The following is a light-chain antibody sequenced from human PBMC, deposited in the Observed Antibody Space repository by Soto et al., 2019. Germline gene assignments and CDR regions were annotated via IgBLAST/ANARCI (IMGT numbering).Light chain of an antibody. CDR3: QQYNGT. CDR2: DAS. Sequence: DIQMTQSPSTLSASVGDRVTITCRASQSISSWLAWYQQKPGKAPKLLTYDASSLESGVPSRFSGSGSGTEFTLTISSLQPDDFATYYCQQYNGTFGQGTKVDIK. CDR1: QSISSW. J-gene: IGKJ1*01. V-gene: IGKV1-5*01.